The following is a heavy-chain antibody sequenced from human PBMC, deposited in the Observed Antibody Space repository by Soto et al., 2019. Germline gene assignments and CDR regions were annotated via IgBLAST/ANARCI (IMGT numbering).Heavy chain of an antibody. CDR3: AKDQDIVVVGAATDYYMDV. V-gene: IGHV3-23*01. CDR2: ISGSGGST. D-gene: IGHD2-15*01. J-gene: IGHJ6*03. CDR1: GFTFSSYA. Sequence: EVQLLESGGGLVQPGGSLRLSCAASGFTFSSYAMSWVRQAPGKGLEWVSAISGSGGSTYYADSVKGRFTISRDNSKNTLYLQMNSLRAEDTAVYYCAKDQDIVVVGAATDYYMDVWGKGTTVTVSS.